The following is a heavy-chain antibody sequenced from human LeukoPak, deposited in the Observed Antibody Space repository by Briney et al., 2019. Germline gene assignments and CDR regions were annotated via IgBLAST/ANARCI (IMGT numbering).Heavy chain of an antibody. CDR1: GVSISSGGYS. J-gene: IGHJ4*02. V-gene: IGHV4-30-2*01. CDR2: IYHSGST. CDR3: ARSYYDSSGYYLTFDY. D-gene: IGHD3-22*01. Sequence: PSQTLSLTCAVSGVSISSGGYSWSWIRQPPGKGLEWIGYIYHSGSTYYNPSLKSRVTISVDRSKNQFSLKLSSVTAADTAVYYCARSYYDSSGYYLTFDYWGQGTLVTVSS.